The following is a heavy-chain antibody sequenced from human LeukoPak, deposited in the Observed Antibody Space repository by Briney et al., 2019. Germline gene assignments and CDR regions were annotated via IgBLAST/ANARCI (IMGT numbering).Heavy chain of an antibody. V-gene: IGHV3-30-3*01. Sequence: PGGSLRLSCAASGFTFSSYAMHWVRQAPDKGLEWVAVISYDGSNKYYADSVKGRFTISRDNSKNTLYLQMNSLRAEDTAVYYCARGSYYDSSGYPDYWGQGTLVTVSS. J-gene: IGHJ4*02. CDR2: ISYDGSNK. CDR3: ARGSYYDSSGYPDY. CDR1: GFTFSSYA. D-gene: IGHD3-22*01.